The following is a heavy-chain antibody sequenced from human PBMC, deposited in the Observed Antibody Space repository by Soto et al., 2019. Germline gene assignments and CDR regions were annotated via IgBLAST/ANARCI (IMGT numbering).Heavy chain of an antibody. CDR2: IYYSGST. Sequence: PSETLSLTCTVSGGSISSYCWSWIRQPPGKGLEWIGYIYYSGSTKYNPSLKSRVTISVDTSKNRFSLRLSSVTAADTAVYYCARVWGGAFDFWGQGTMVTVSS. J-gene: IGHJ3*01. CDR3: ARVWGGAFDF. CDR1: GGSISSYC. D-gene: IGHD3-10*01. V-gene: IGHV4-59*01.